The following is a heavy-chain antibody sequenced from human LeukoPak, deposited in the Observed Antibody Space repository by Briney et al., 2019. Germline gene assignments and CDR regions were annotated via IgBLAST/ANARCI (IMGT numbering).Heavy chain of an antibody. D-gene: IGHD6-13*01. J-gene: IGHJ4*02. CDR1: GYTFTSYA. CDR3: ARDIIAAAGRPPGY. Sequence: ASVTVSCTASGYTFTSYAMHWVRQAPGQRLEWMGWINAGNGNTKYSQKFQGRVTITRDTSASTAYMELSSLRSEDTAVYYCARDIIAAAGRPPGYWGQGTLVTVSS. CDR2: INAGNGNT. V-gene: IGHV1-3*01.